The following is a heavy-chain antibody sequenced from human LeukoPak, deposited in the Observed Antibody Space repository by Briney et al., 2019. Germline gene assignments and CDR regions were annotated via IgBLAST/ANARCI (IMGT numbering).Heavy chain of an antibody. CDR3: ALNGREVPSGAFDI. D-gene: IGHD3-16*02. CDR2: ISSSGSTI. CDR1: GFTFSSYS. Sequence: PGGSLRLSCAASGFTFSSYSMNWVRQAPGKGLEWISYISSSGSTINYADSVKGRFTISRDSAKNSLYLQMNSLRAEDTAVYYCALNGREVPSGAFDIWGQGTMVTVSS. V-gene: IGHV3-48*01. J-gene: IGHJ3*02.